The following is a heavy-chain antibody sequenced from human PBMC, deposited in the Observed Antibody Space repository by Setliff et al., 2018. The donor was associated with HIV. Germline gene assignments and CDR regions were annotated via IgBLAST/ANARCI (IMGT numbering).Heavy chain of an antibody. J-gene: IGHJ2*01. CDR2: INWDGGGR. D-gene: IGHD5-12*01. Sequence: PGGSLRLSCAASGFTFNDYTMHWVRQVPGKGLEWVSLINWDGGGRYYADSVKGRFSISRDNSKNTLYLQMNRLRAEDTAVYYCARVQYSPAGGYFDLWGRGTLVTVSS. V-gene: IGHV3-43*01. CDR3: ARVQYSPAGGYFDL. CDR1: GFTFNDYT.